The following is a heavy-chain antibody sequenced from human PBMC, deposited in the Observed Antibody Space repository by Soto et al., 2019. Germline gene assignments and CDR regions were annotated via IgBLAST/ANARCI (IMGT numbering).Heavy chain of an antibody. CDR2: ISAYNGKT. CDR3: ARGGSMVRQIDY. V-gene: IGHV1-18*01. J-gene: IGHJ4*02. CDR1: GYTFSIYG. Sequence: ASVKVSCKASGYTFSIYGVNWVRQAPGQGLEWMGWISAYNGKTDYAQRLQGRVTMTTDTSTSTAYMELRSLISDDTAVYYCARGGSMVRQIDYWGKGTLVTVSS. D-gene: IGHD3-10*01.